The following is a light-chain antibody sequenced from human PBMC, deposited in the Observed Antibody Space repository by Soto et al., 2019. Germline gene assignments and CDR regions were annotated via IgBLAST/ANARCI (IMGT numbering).Light chain of an antibody. CDR3: SSYTSSSTLDV. CDR1: SSDVGGYNY. CDR2: DVS. Sequence: QSALTQPASVSGSPEQSITISCTGTSSDVGGYNYVSWYQQHPGKAPKLMIYDVSNRPSGVSNRFSGSKSGNTASLTISGLQAEDEADYYCSSYTSSSTLDVFGGGTKLTVL. V-gene: IGLV2-14*01. J-gene: IGLJ3*02.